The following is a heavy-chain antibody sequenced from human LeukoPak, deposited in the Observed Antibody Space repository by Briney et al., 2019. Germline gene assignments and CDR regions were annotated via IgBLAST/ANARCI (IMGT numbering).Heavy chain of an antibody. Sequence: SETLSLICTVSGGSISSYYWSWIRQPPGKGLEWIGYIYYSGSSNYNPSLKSRVTISVDTSKNQFSLKLSSVTAADTAVYYCARVAERYYDFWSGYYGDMDVWGKGTTVTVSS. D-gene: IGHD3-3*01. V-gene: IGHV4-59*01. CDR1: GGSISSYY. CDR2: IYYSGSS. CDR3: ARVAERYYDFWSGYYGDMDV. J-gene: IGHJ6*03.